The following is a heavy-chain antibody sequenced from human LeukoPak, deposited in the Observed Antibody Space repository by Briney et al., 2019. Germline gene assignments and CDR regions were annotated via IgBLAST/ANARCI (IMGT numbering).Heavy chain of an antibody. J-gene: IGHJ4*02. CDR3: VGRTGYFDY. CDR1: GLAFSIYD. CDR2: ISSSSTYT. Sequence: PGGSLRLSCAASGLAFSIYDSNWVRQAPGKGLEWVSSISSSSTYTYYADSVKGRFTISRDNAKNSLYLQMNSLRAEDTAVYYCVGRTGYFDYWGQGTLVTVSS. V-gene: IGHV3-21*01. D-gene: IGHD7-27*01.